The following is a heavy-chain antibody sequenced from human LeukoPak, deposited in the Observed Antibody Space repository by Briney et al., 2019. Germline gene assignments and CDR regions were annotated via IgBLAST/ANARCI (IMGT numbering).Heavy chain of an antibody. CDR1: GYTFTDYY. V-gene: IGHV1-69-2*01. Sequence: ASVKVSCKASGYTFTDYYMHWVQQAPGKGLEWMGRVDPEDGETIYAEKFQGRVTITADTSTDTAYMELSSLRSEDTAVYYCATQRGPRFDPWGQGTLVTVSS. J-gene: IGHJ5*02. CDR2: VDPEDGET. CDR3: ATQRGPRFDP.